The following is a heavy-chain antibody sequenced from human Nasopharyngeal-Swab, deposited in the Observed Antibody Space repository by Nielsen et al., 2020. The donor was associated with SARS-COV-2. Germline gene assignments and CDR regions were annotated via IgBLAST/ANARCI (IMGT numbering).Heavy chain of an antibody. V-gene: IGHV4-34*01. J-gene: IGHJ6*02. CDR1: GGSLSGYY. Sequence: SETLSLTCAVYGGSLSGYYWSWIRQPPGKGLEWIGEINHSGSTNYNPSLKSRVTISVDTSKNQFSLKLSSVTAADTAVYYCARAYGDYEDYYYYGMDAWGQGTTVTVSS. D-gene: IGHD4-17*01. CDR2: INHSGST. CDR3: ARAYGDYEDYYYYGMDA.